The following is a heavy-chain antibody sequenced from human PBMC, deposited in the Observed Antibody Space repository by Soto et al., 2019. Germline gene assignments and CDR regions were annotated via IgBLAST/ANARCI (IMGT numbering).Heavy chain of an antibody. CDR3: ARGGWDLPPYYYYYGMDV. D-gene: IGHD1-26*01. CDR1: GFTFSSYS. V-gene: IGHV3-48*02. Sequence: EVQLVESGGGLVQPGGSLRLSCAASGFTFSSYSMNWVRQAPGKGLEWVSYISSSSSTIYYADSVKGQFTISRDNAKNSLYLQMNSLRDEDTAVYYCARGGWDLPPYYYYYGMDVWGQGTTVTVSS. CDR2: ISSSSSTI. J-gene: IGHJ6*02.